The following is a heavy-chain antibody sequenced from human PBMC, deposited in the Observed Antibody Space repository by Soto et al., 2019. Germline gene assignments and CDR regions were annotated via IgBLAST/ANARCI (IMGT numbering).Heavy chain of an antibody. CDR2: IYYSGST. J-gene: IGHJ6*02. D-gene: IGHD1-26*01. CDR3: ARRPVGANYYYYYGMDV. Sequence: SETLSLTCTVSGGSISSSSYYWGWIRQLPGKGLEWIGSIYYSGSTYYNPSLKSRVTISVDTSKNQFSLKLSSVTAADTAVYYCARRPVGANYYYYYGMDVWGQGTTVTVSS. V-gene: IGHV4-39*01. CDR1: GGSISSSSYY.